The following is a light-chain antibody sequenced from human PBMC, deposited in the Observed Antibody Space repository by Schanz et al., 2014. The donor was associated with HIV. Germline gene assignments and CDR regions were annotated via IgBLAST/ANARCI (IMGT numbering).Light chain of an antibody. CDR1: SSDVGGFNY. Sequence: QSALTQPASVSGSPGQSITISCTGTSSDVGGFNYLPWYQQDPGKAPKLMIYDVSHRPSGISSRFSGSKSGNTASLTVSGLQAEDEADYYCSSYAGGQTLVFGGGTKLTVL. CDR2: DVS. J-gene: IGLJ2*01. V-gene: IGLV2-14*01. CDR3: SSYAGGQTLV.